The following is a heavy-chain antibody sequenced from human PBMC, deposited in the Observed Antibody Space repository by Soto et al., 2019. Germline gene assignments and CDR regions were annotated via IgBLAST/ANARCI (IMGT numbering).Heavy chain of an antibody. V-gene: IGHV3-30*02. CDR1: GFSFSSFG. CDR3: ATEGPYYFDY. CDR2: IRYDGNNQ. Sequence: PGGSLRLSCATSGFSFSSFGMHWVRQAPGKGLEWVAVIRYDGNNQNYADSVKGRFTISRDNSKNTLYLQMNSLRAEDTALYYCATEGPYYFDYWGQGMQVTVSS. J-gene: IGHJ4*02.